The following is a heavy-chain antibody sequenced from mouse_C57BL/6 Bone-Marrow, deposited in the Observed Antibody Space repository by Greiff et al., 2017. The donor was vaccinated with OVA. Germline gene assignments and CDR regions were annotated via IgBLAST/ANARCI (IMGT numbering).Heavy chain of an antibody. CDR2: IDPSDSYT. J-gene: IGHJ3*01. CDR1: GYTFTSYW. CDR3: AREDYDYGFAD. Sequence: VQLQQPGAELVMPGASVKLSCKASGYTFTSYWMHWVKQRPGQGLEWIGEIDPSDSYTNYNQKFKGKSTLTVDKSSSTAYMQLSSLTAEDSAVYYCAREDYDYGFADWGQGTLVTVSA. V-gene: IGHV1-69*01. D-gene: IGHD2-4*01.